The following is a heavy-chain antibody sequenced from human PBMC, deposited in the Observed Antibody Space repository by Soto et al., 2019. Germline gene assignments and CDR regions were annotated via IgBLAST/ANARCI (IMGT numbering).Heavy chain of an antibody. CDR2: INPNSGGT. CDR3: ARPQNGYYDSFDY. V-gene: IGHV1-2*04. CDR1: GYTFTGYY. Sequence: ASVKVSCKASGYTFTGYYMHWGRQAPGQGLEWMGWINPNSGGTNYAQKYQGWVTMTRDTSISTAYMELSRLRSDDTAVYYCARPQNGYYDSFDYWGQGTLVTVSS. J-gene: IGHJ4*02. D-gene: IGHD3-22*01.